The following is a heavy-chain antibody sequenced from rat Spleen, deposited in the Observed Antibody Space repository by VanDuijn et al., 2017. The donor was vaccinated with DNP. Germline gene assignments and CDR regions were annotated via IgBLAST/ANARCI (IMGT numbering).Heavy chain of an antibody. CDR3: ARIDSGNWFAY. CDR1: GFTFSDYV. Sequence: EVQLVESGGGLVQPGRSLKLSCAASGFTFSDYVMAWVRQAPTKGLEWVATISTSGSRTYYPDSVKGRFTISRDNAKSSLYLQMNSLKSEDTATYYCARIDSGNWFAYWGQGTLVTVSS. J-gene: IGHJ3*01. CDR2: ISTSGSRT. V-gene: IGHV5-29*01. D-gene: IGHD4-3*01.